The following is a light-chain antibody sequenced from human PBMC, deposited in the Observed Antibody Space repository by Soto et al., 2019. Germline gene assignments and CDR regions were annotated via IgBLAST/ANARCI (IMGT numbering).Light chain of an antibody. Sequence: DIVVTQFPLSLPVTLGESASISCRSSQSLLHSDNYNYLHWYLQKPGQSPQLLIYLGSHRASGVPDRFRGSGSGTDFTLEISEEEAEDVGVYYCMQALQTPKTFGQGTKVEIK. CDR2: LGS. J-gene: IGKJ1*01. CDR1: QSLLHSDNYNY. V-gene: IGKV2-28*01. CDR3: MQALQTPKT.